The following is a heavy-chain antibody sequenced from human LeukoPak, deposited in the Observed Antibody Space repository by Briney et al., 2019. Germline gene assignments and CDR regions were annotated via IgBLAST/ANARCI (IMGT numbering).Heavy chain of an antibody. CDR1: GFTFSSYA. CDR2: ITSGGGST. J-gene: IGHJ4*02. V-gene: IGHV3-23*01. D-gene: IGHD6-19*01. CDR3: ARDLQWLVGLDY. Sequence: GGSLRLSCAASGFTFSSYAMSWVRQAPGKGLEWVSTITSGGGSTYYADSVKGRFTISRDNSKNTLYLQMNSLRAEDTAVYYCARDLQWLVGLDYWGQGTLVTVSS.